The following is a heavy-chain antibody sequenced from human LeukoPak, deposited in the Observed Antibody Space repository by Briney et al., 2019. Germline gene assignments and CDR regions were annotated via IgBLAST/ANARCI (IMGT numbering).Heavy chain of an antibody. V-gene: IGHV3-64D*06. D-gene: IGHD1-26*01. CDR3: VKEEMGAHHAFDI. Sequence: AGGSLRLSCSASGFTFRIYAMHWARQAPGKGLESVSAISSDGGSTYYADSVKGRFTISRDNSKNTLYLQMSSLRAEDTAVYYCVKEEMGAHHAFDIWGRGTWVTVSS. CDR1: GFTFRIYA. CDR2: ISSDGGST. J-gene: IGHJ3*02.